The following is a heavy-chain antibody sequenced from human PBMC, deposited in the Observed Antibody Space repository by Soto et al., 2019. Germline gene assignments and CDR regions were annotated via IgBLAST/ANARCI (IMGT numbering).Heavy chain of an antibody. J-gene: IGHJ6*02. CDR1: GGTFSSYA. Sequence: GASVKVSCKASGGTFSSYAISWVRQAPGQGLEWMGWMNPNSGNTGYAQKFQGRVTMTRNTSISTAYMELSSLGSEDTAVYYCARVSDFWSGYPLDYYYYGMDVWGQGTTVTVSS. CDR3: ARVSDFWSGYPLDYYYYGMDV. D-gene: IGHD3-3*01. V-gene: IGHV1-8*02. CDR2: MNPNSGNT.